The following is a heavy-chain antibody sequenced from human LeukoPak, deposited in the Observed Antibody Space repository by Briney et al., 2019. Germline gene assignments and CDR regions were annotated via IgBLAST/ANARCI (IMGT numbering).Heavy chain of an antibody. CDR2: IIPIFGTA. CDR3: ARDVNPHTYYYDSSGYYPQVGFDY. Sequence: SVKVSCKASGGTFSSYAISWVRQTPGQGLEWMGGIIPIFGTANYAQKFQGRVTITTDESTSTAYMELSSLRSEDTAVYYCARDVNPHTYYYDSSGYYPQVGFDYWGQGTLVTVSS. V-gene: IGHV1-69*05. CDR1: GGTFSSYA. D-gene: IGHD3-22*01. J-gene: IGHJ4*02.